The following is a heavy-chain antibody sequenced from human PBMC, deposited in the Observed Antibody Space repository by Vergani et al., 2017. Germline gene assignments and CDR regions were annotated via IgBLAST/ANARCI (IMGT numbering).Heavy chain of an antibody. D-gene: IGHD3-10*01. CDR3: AKAGSVSSGELSYYYYMDV. J-gene: IGHJ6*03. Sequence: VELLESGGGLAQPGGSLRVSCSASGFRVTTYYMSWVRQAPGKGLEWVSSISSSSSYIYYADSVKGRFTISRDNAKNSLYLQMNSLKAEDTATYYCAKAGSVSSGELSYYYYMDVWGKGTTVTVTS. CDR2: ISSSSSYI. CDR1: GFRVTTYY. V-gene: IGHV3-21*01.